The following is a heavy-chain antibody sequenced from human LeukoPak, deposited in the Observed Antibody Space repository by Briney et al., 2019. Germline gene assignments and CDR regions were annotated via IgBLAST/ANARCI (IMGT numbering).Heavy chain of an antibody. CDR3: ARGAMGGANWFDP. CDR2: IHYNGNT. Sequence: SQTLSLTCTVSGGSISSGGYYWSWIRRHPGKGLEWIGYIHYNGNTYYNPSLKSRVTISVDTSKNQFSLKLSSVTAADTAVFYCARGAMGGANWFDPWGQGTLVTVSS. CDR1: GGSISSGGYY. J-gene: IGHJ5*02. D-gene: IGHD5-18*01. V-gene: IGHV4-31*03.